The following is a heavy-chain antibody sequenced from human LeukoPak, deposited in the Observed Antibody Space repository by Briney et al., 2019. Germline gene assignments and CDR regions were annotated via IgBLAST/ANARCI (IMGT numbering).Heavy chain of an antibody. CDR1: GYTFTSHD. J-gene: IGHJ4*02. Sequence: ALVNVSCTASGYTFTSHDINWVRQATGQGLEWMGWMSPNSGDTGYAQKFQGRVTMTSDSSISTAYMELSSLRSEDTAIYYCVRTPPNWGFDYWGQGTLVTVSS. V-gene: IGHV1-8*01. D-gene: IGHD7-27*01. CDR2: MSPNSGDT. CDR3: VRTPPNWGFDY.